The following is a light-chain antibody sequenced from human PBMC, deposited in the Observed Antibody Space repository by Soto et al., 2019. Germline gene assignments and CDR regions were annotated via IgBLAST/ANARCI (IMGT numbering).Light chain of an antibody. CDR3: QQSYSTLALT. CDR2: AAS. CDR1: QSISSY. Sequence: DIQMTQSPSSLSASVGDRVTITCRASQSISSYLNCYQQKPGKAPKLLIYAASSLQSGGPSRFSGSGSGTDFTLTISSLQPEDFANYYCQQSYSTLALTFGGGTKVEIK. J-gene: IGKJ4*01. V-gene: IGKV1-39*01.